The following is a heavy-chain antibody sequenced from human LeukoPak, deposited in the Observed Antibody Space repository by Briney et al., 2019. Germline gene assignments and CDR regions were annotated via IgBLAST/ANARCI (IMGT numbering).Heavy chain of an antibody. V-gene: IGHV3-53*01. CDR3: ARGKGWNYFDY. CDR2: FYVDGNT. J-gene: IGHJ4*02. Sequence: GGFLRLSCAASGFAVTDNYMSWVRQAPGKGLEWVSVFYVDGNTYYAASVEGRFTISRDNSKNTVYLQMNSPRAEDTAVYYCARGKGWNYFDYWGQGTLVSVSS. D-gene: IGHD6-19*01. CDR1: GFAVTDNY.